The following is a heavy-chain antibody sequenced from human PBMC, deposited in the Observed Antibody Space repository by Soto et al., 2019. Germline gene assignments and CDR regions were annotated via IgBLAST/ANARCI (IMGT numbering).Heavy chain of an antibody. V-gene: IGHV4-31*03. D-gene: IGHD2-2*01. CDR3: ARDGYCSSTSCYEYGMDV. CDR1: GGSISSGGYY. CDR2: IYYSGST. Sequence: SETLSLTCTVSGGSISSGGYYWSWIRQHPGKGLEWIGYIYYSGSTYYNPSLKSRVTISVDTSKNQFSLKLSSVTAADTAVYYCARDGYCSSTSCYEYGMDVWGQGTTVTVSS. J-gene: IGHJ6*02.